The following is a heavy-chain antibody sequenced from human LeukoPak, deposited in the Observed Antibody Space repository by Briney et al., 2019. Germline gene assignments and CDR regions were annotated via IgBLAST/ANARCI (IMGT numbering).Heavy chain of an antibody. CDR2: MNPHSGGT. V-gene: IGHV1-2*02. CDR1: GYTLTAYY. J-gene: IGHJ6*02. CDR3: ARAERTVSGLDV. Sequence: ASVQVSCTASGYTLTAYYIHWVRQAPGQGLEWMGWMNPHSGGTNYAQKSRARVTMTTDTTINTAYLELTGLTSDDTALYYCARAERTVSGLDVWGQGTTVTVSS. D-gene: IGHD2-2*01.